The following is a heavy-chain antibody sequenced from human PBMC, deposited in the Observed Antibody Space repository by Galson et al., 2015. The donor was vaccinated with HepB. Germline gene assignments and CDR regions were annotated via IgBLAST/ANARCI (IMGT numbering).Heavy chain of an antibody. Sequence: SLRLSCAASGFTVSSNYMSWVRQAPGKGLEWVSVIYSGGSTYYADSVKGRFTISRHNSKNTLYLQMNSLRAEDTAVYYCARARAYYLPHAFDIWGQGTMVTVSS. CDR2: IYSGGST. CDR3: ARARAYYLPHAFDI. D-gene: IGHD3-10*01. CDR1: GFTVSSNY. V-gene: IGHV3-53*04. J-gene: IGHJ3*02.